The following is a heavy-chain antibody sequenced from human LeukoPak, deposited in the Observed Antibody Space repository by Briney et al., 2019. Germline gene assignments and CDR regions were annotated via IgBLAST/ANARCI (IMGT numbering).Heavy chain of an antibody. CDR2: IRSKPNSYAT. CDR3: TRLQGYCSSTSCYIGDAFDI. D-gene: IGHD2-2*02. V-gene: IGHV3-73*01. Sequence: PGGSLRLSCAASGFTFSGSAMHWVRQASGKGLEWVGRIRSKPNSYATAYAASVKGRFTISRDDSKNTAYLQMNSLKTEDTAVYYCTRLQGYCSSTSCYIGDAFDIWGQGTMVTVSS. J-gene: IGHJ3*02. CDR1: GFTFSGSA.